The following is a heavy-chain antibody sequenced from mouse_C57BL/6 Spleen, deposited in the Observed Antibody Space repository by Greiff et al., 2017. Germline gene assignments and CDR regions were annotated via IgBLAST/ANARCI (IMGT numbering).Heavy chain of an antibody. V-gene: IGHV1-59*01. Sequence: VQLQQPGAELVRPGTSVKLSCKASGYTFTSYWMHWVKQRPGQGLEWIGVIDPSDSYTNYNQKFKGKATLTVDTSSSTAYMQLSSLTSEDSAVYYCASGNYLDYWGQGTTLTVSS. CDR2: IDPSDSYT. J-gene: IGHJ2*01. D-gene: IGHD1-1*02. CDR1: GYTFTSYW. CDR3: ASGNYLDY.